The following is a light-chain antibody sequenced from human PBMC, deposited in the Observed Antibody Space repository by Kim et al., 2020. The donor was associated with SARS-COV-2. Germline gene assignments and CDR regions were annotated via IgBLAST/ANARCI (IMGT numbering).Light chain of an antibody. V-gene: IGLV3-1*01. CDR1: KLVDKY. CDR3: QAWDSSIYV. Sequence: VSPGQTASITCSGYKLVDKYACWYQQKPSQSPVLVIYQDSKRPSGIPERFSGSNSGNTATLTISGTQAMDEADYYCQAWDSSIYVFGTGTKVTVL. CDR2: QDS. J-gene: IGLJ1*01.